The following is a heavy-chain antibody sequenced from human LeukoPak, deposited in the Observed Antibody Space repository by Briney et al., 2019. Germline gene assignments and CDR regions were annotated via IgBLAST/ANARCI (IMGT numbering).Heavy chain of an antibody. D-gene: IGHD6-13*01. Sequence: GRSLRLSCAASGFTFSDYVMHWARLAPGKGLEWVAHISHDGSSQNYADSVQGRFTISRDNSKNTVDLQMNSLRAEDTAVYYCAKDGPLPYTSTSFGRHFLEYWGQGTLVTVSS. J-gene: IGHJ4*02. V-gene: IGHV3-30*18. CDR2: ISHDGSSQ. CDR1: GFTFSDYV. CDR3: AKDGPLPYTSTSFGRHFLEY.